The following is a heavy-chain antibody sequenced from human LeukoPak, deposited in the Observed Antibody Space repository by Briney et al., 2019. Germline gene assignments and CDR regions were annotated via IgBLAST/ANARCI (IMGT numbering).Heavy chain of an antibody. Sequence: ASVTVSCKAFGYTFTDYYMHWVRQAAGQGLEWMGWINPNSGCTNYAQNFQGRVSMTRVTSITTTYMELSNLKSDDAAVYFCAGCKSWGATGNWGQGTLVTVSS. CDR3: AGCKSWGATGN. D-gene: IGHD3-16*01. J-gene: IGHJ4*02. CDR2: INPNSGCT. V-gene: IGHV1-2*02. CDR1: GYTFTDYY.